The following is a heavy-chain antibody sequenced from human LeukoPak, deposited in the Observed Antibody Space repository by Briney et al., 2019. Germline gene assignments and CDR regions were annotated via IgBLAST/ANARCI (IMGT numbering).Heavy chain of an antibody. CDR3: AREIMVRGVRDYYYYMDV. D-gene: IGHD3-10*01. CDR2: MNPNSGNT. V-gene: IGHV1-8*01. Sequence: ASVTVSCTASGYTFTSYDINWVRQATGQGLEWMGWMNPNSGNTGYAQKFQGRVTITRNTSISTAYMELSSLRSEDTAVYYCAREIMVRGVRDYYYYMDVWGKGTTVTISS. CDR1: GYTFTSYD. J-gene: IGHJ6*03.